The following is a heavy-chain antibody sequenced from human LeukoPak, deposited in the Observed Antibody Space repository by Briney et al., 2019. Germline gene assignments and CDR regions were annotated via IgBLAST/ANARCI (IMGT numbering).Heavy chain of an antibody. CDR2: IGTLHDT. J-gene: IGHJ4*02. D-gene: IGHD6-6*01. CDR1: GFKFTDYD. CDR3: ARESSLQLILFDY. V-gene: IGHV3-13*01. Sequence: PGGSLRLSCATSGFKFTDYDMHWVRQAPGKGPEWVSAIGTLHDTFYSDSVRGRFTISRVDVRNSLYLQMNSLRAGDTAVYYCARESSLQLILFDYWGQGTLVTVSS.